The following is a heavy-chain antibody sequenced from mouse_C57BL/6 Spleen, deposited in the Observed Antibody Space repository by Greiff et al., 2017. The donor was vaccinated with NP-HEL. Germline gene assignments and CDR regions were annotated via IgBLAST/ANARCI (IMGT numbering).Heavy chain of an antibody. CDR2: IWSDGST. Sequence: QVQLKESGPGLVAPSQSLSITCTVSGFSLTSYGVHWVRQPPGKGLEWLVVIWSDGSTTYNSALNYRLSISKDNSKSQVFLKMNSLQTGDTAMYYCARQSIYYYGSSCPYYAMDYWGQGTSVTVSS. D-gene: IGHD1-1*01. V-gene: IGHV2-6-1*01. CDR1: GFSLTSYG. CDR3: ARQSIYYYGSSCPYYAMDY. J-gene: IGHJ4*01.